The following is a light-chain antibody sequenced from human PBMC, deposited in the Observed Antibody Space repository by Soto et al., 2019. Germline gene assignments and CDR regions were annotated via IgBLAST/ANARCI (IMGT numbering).Light chain of an antibody. CDR1: QSVSSSY. V-gene: IGKV3-20*01. Sequence: EIVLTQSPGTLSLSPGERATLSCRASQSVSSSYLAWYQQKPGQAPRLLIHGTSNRATGIPDRFSGSGSGTDFTLTFSRLEPEDFAVYYCEYYGSSITFGGGTRLEIK. CDR2: GTS. J-gene: IGKJ5*01. CDR3: EYYGSSIT.